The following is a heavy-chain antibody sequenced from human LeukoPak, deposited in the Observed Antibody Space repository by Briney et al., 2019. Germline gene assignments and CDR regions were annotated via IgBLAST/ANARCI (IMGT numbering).Heavy chain of an antibody. CDR3: ARTNYYDSQGGAFDF. CDR1: GGSITESSYY. J-gene: IGHJ3*01. D-gene: IGHD3-22*01. V-gene: IGHV4-39*01. Sequence: SETLSLTCSVSGGSITESSYYWAWIRQPPGKGLEWIGSIYYSGSAYYNSALKSRVTISVDTPKNQFSLNMRSVTAADTAVYYCARTNYYDSQGGAFDFWGQGTMVTVSS. CDR2: IYYSGSA.